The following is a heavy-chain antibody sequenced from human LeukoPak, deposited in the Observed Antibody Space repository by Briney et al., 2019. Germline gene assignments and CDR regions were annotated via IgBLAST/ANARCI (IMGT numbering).Heavy chain of an antibody. V-gene: IGHV3-48*01. CDR3: ARVSFYGSGTYYLDY. J-gene: IGHJ4*02. CDR2: ITSSSGTI. D-gene: IGHD3-10*01. Sequence: GGSLRLSCAASGFTFSSFAMSWVRQAPGKGLEWVSYITSSSGTIYYADSVKGRFTISRDNAKNSLYLQMNSLRAEDTAVYYCARVSFYGSGTYYLDYWGQGTLVTVSS. CDR1: GFTFSSFA.